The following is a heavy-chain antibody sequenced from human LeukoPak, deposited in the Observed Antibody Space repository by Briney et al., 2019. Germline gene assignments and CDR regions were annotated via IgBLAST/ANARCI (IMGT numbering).Heavy chain of an antibody. D-gene: IGHD6-19*01. Sequence: ASVKVSCKASGYTFTNYHMHWVRQAPGQGLEWMGLLNPSDGSTTYAQKFQGRITMTRDMSMSAVYMELSTLRSDDTAVYFCATGSLGIVVKTYINWFDSWGQGTLVAVSS. CDR3: ATGSLGIVVKTYINWFDS. V-gene: IGHV1-46*01. J-gene: IGHJ5*01. CDR1: GYTFTNYH. CDR2: LNPSDGST.